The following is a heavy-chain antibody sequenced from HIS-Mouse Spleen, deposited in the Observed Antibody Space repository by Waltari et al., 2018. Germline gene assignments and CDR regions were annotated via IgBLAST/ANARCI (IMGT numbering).Heavy chain of an antibody. J-gene: IGHJ4*02. CDR3: ARAGAVLMVYAPYYFDY. CDR1: GFTFSSYA. Sequence: QVQLVESGGGVVQPGRSLRLSCAASGFTFSSYAMHWVRQAPGKGLEWVAVISYDGSNKYYADSVKGRFTISRDNSKNTLYLQMNSLRAEDTAVYYCARAGAVLMVYAPYYFDYWGQGTLVT. CDR2: ISYDGSNK. V-gene: IGHV3-30*04. D-gene: IGHD2-8*01.